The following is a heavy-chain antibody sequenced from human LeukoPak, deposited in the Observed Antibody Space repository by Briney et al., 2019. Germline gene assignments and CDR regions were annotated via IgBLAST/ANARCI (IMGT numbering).Heavy chain of an antibody. CDR1: GFTFSNYW. CDR3: VRSLRSADF. J-gene: IGHJ4*02. Sequence: GRSLRLSCAASGFTFSNYWMHWVRQAPGKGLMWVSQISTDGSQTFYADSVKGRFTISRDNAKNTLFLQMDSLRPEDTAVYYCVRSLRSADFWGLGTLVTVSS. CDR2: ISTDGSQT. V-gene: IGHV3-74*01.